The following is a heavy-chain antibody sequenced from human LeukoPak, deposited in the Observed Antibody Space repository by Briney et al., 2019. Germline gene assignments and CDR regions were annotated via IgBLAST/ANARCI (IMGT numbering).Heavy chain of an antibody. V-gene: IGHV3-30-3*01. CDR1: GFTFSSYA. D-gene: IGHD1-26*01. Sequence: GGSLRLSCAASGFTFSSYAMHWVRQAPGKGLEWGAVISYDGSNKYYADSVKGRFTISRDNSKNTLYLQMNSLRAEDTAVYYCARDGGSYWAGPYLGYYGMDVWGQGTTVTVSS. CDR2: ISYDGSNK. J-gene: IGHJ6*02. CDR3: ARDGGSYWAGPYLGYYGMDV.